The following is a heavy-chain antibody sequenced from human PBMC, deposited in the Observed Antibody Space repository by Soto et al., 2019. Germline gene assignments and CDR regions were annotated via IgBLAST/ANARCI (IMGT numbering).Heavy chain of an antibody. D-gene: IGHD3-10*01. CDR3: AKASLWFGEIKYYFDY. CDR2: ISGSGGST. Sequence: PGGSLRLSCAASGFTFSSYAMSWVRQAPGKGLEWVSAISGSGGSTYYADSVKGRFTISRDNSKNTLYLQMNSLRAEDTAVYYCAKASLWFGEIKYYFDYWGQGTLVTVSS. J-gene: IGHJ4*02. V-gene: IGHV3-23*01. CDR1: GFTFSSYA.